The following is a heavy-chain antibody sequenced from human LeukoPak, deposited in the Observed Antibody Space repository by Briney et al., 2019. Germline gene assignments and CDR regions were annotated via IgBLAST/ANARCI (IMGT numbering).Heavy chain of an antibody. D-gene: IGHD5-18*01. V-gene: IGHV3-15*01. CDR2: IKSKTDGGTT. J-gene: IGHJ4*02. CDR1: GFTFSNAW. Sequence: PGGSLRLSCAASGFTFSNAWMSWVRQAPEKGLEWVGRIKSKTDGGTTDYAAPVKGRFTISRDDSKNTLYLQMNSLKIEDTAVYYCTTISKLKGYSFDCWGQGTLVTVSS. CDR3: TTISKLKGYSFDC.